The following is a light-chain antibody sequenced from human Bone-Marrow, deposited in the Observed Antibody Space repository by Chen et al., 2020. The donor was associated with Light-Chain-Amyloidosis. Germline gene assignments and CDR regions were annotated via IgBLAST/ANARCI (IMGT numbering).Light chain of an antibody. Sequence: QSVLTQPPSVSGAPGQRVTISCTGSKTNIGADNDVYWYQQFPGTAPKLLIYGNSHRPSGVPDRFSGSKSGPSAFLAITGLQAEDEAEYYCQSYDSSLSGYVVFGGGTKLTVL. CDR2: GNS. J-gene: IGLJ2*01. CDR1: KTNIGADND. V-gene: IGLV1-40*01. CDR3: QSYDSSLSGYVV.